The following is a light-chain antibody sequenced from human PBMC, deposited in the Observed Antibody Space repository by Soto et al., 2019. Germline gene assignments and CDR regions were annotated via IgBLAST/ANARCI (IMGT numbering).Light chain of an antibody. J-gene: IGLJ7*01. V-gene: IGLV1-44*01. CDR2: SNN. CDR1: NSNIGSNT. CDR3: AAWDDSLNAAV. Sequence: QSVLTQPPSASRTPGQRVTISCSGSNSNIGSNTVNWYQQLPGTAPKLLIYSNNQRPSGVPDRFSGSKSGTSASLAISGLQSEDEADYYCAAWDDSLNAAVFGGGTQLTVL.